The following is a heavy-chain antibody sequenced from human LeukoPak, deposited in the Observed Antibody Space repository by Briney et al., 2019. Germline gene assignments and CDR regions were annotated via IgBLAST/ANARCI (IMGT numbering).Heavy chain of an antibody. CDR3: ARDLILGPTYFDY. D-gene: IGHD1-26*01. CDR2: IYYSGST. CDR1: GGSISSFY. J-gene: IGHJ4*02. Sequence: SETLSLTCTVSGGSISSFYWSWIRQPPGKGLEWIGSIYYSGSTYYNPSLKSRVTISEDTSKNHFSLKLSSVTAADTAVYYCARDLILGPTYFDYWGQGTLVTVSS. V-gene: IGHV4-59*05.